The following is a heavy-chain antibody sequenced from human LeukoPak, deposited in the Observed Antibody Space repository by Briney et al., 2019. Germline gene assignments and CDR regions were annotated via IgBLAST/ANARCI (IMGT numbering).Heavy chain of an antibody. Sequence: TGGSLRLSCAASGFTFNTYRMNWVRQAPGKGLEWVSSISSSSIYIYYADSVKGRFTISRDNSKNTLYLHMNSLRAEDTARYYCAKGGFGKEVFDSWGQGTVVTVSS. V-gene: IGHV3-21*04. CDR3: AKGGFGKEVFDS. CDR1: GFTFNTYR. D-gene: IGHD3-16*01. J-gene: IGHJ4*01. CDR2: ISSSSIYI.